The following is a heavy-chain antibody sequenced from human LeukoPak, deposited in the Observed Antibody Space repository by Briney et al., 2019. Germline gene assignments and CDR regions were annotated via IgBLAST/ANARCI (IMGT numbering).Heavy chain of an antibody. J-gene: IGHJ4*02. CDR3: ARGRYYYDSSGYLKYFDY. CDR2: IYYSGST. V-gene: IGHV4-59*01. D-gene: IGHD3-22*01. CDR1: GGSISSYY. Sequence: PSDTLSLTCTVSGGSISSYYWSWIRHPPGQGLERIGYIYYSGSTNYNPSLKSRVTISVDTSKNQFSLKLSSVTAADTAVYYCARGRYYYDSSGYLKYFDYWGQGTLVTVSS.